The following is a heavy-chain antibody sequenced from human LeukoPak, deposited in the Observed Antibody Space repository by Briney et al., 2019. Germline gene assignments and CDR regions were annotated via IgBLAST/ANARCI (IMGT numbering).Heavy chain of an antibody. CDR3: ASSHPTVTTGFHAFDI. CDR1: GFIFRDYY. V-gene: IGHV3-11*01. CDR2: ISSSGTTI. J-gene: IGHJ3*02. Sequence: GGSLRLSCAASGFIFRDYYMSWIRQAPGKGLEWVSYISSSGTTIFYADSVKGRFTISRDNAKNSLYLQMNCLKAEDTAVYYCASSHPTVTTGFHAFDIWGQGTMVTVSS. D-gene: IGHD4-4*01.